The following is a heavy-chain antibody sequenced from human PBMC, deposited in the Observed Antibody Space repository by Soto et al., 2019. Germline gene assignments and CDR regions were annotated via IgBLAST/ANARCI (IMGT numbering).Heavy chain of an antibody. D-gene: IGHD6-6*01. V-gene: IGHV4-30-2*01. CDR2: IYDSGST. Sequence: SETLSLTCAVSGDSISRGGYSWTWIRQPPGKALEWIGNIYDSGSTSYNPSLKSRVTISVDTSKNQFSLRLTSVTAADTAVYFCAIGSSSYYDYGMDVWGQGTTVTVSS. J-gene: IGHJ6*02. CDR3: AIGSSSYYDYGMDV. CDR1: GDSISRGGYS.